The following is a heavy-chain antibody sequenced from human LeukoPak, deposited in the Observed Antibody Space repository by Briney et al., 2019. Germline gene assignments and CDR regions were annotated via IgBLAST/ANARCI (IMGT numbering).Heavy chain of an antibody. V-gene: IGHV3-9*01. CDR2: ISWNSGSI. D-gene: IGHD3-22*01. CDR1: GFTFDDYA. J-gene: IGHJ3*02. Sequence: PGGSLRLSCAASGFTFDDYAMHWVRQAPGKGLEWVSGISWNSGSIGYADSVKGRFTISRDNAKNSLYLQMNSLRAEDTALYYCAKDDSSGYRHAFDIWGQGTMVTVSS. CDR3: AKDDSSGYRHAFDI.